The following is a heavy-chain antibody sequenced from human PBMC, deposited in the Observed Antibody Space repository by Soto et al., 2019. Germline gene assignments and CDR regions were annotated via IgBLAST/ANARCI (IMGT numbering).Heavy chain of an antibody. CDR3: ARDSRVFGVVPHYYYYYGMDV. Sequence: SVKGSCKASGYTFTSYYMHWVRQAPVQGLEWMGIINPSGGSTSYAQKFQGRVTMTRDTSTSTVYMELSSLRSEDTAVYYCARDSRVFGVVPHYYYYYGMDVWGQGTTVTVSS. CDR1: GYTFTSYY. D-gene: IGHD3-3*01. CDR2: INPSGGST. J-gene: IGHJ6*02. V-gene: IGHV1-46*01.